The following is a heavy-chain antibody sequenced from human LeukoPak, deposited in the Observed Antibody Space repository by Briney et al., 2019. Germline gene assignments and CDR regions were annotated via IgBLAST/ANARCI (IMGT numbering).Heavy chain of an antibody. Sequence: SGTPSLTCGVSGGSIPTTTYWSWVRQSPGRGLEWIGEISLSGYTGFNPSLGGRVTMSLDESKNHLSLTLTSVTAADTVIYYCSRESGPYSPFGHWGEGILVTVTT. CDR1: GGSIPTTTY. CDR2: ISLSGYT. D-gene: IGHD1-26*01. V-gene: IGHV4-4*02. CDR3: SRESGPYSPFGH. J-gene: IGHJ4*02.